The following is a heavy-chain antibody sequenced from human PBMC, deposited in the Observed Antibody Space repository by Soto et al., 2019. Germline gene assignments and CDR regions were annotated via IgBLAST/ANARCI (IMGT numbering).Heavy chain of an antibody. CDR1: GGSISRYY. V-gene: IGHV4-59*01. CDR3: ARALWGYCGTDCSPLDV. CDR2: LYNAGHT. J-gene: IGHJ6*02. D-gene: IGHD2-21*02. Sequence: QVRLQESGPGLVKPSETLSLTCTVSGGSISRYYWSWIRQPPGKGLEWIGYLYNAGHTIYNPSHNSHGPIPIHMSQNHLALHLNYVTAADTAVYYFARALWGYCGTDCSPLDVWDQGTTVTVSS.